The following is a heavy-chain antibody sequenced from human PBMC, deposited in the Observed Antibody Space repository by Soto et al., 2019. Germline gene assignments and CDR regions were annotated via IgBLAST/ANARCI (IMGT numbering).Heavy chain of an antibody. J-gene: IGHJ6*02. V-gene: IGHV1-69*15. Sequence: QVQLVQSGAEVKKPGSSVKVSCKDSGGTFSSYAITWVRQAPGQGLEWMGRIIPIFGTTNYAQKFQGRVTITADESTSTAYMDLSSLRSDDTAVYYCAKSPDPYSSSNYYYYGMDVWGQGTTVTVSS. CDR2: IIPIFGTT. CDR3: AKSPDPYSSSNYYYYGMDV. D-gene: IGHD6-6*01. CDR1: GGTFSSYA.